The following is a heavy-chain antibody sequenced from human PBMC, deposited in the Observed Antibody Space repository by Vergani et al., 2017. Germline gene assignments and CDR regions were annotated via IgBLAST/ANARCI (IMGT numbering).Heavy chain of an antibody. Sequence: EVQLVESGGGLVQPGGSLKLSCAASGFTFSGSAMHWVRQASGKGLEWVGRIRSKANSYATAYAASVKGRFTISRDDSKNTAYLQMNSLKTEDTAAYYCTRSIVTMVRGVIAYYYGMDVWGQGTTVTVSS. CDR1: GFTFSGSA. CDR2: IRSKANSYAT. D-gene: IGHD3-10*01. J-gene: IGHJ6*02. CDR3: TRSIVTMVRGVIAYYYGMDV. V-gene: IGHV3-73*02.